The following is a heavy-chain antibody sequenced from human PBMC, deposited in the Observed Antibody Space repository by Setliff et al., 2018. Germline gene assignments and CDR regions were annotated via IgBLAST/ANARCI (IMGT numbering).Heavy chain of an antibody. J-gene: IGHJ6*02. D-gene: IGHD6-13*01. CDR3: ARECYSSSWYGDYYYYYGMDV. CDR1: GYTFTSYD. V-gene: IGHV1-8*02. Sequence: ASVKVSCKASGYTFTSYDINWVRQATGQGLEWMGWMNPNSGNTGYAQKFQGRVTMTRNTSISTAYMDLSSLRSEDTAVYYCARECYSSSWYGDYYYYYGMDVWGQGTTVTVSS. CDR2: MNPNSGNT.